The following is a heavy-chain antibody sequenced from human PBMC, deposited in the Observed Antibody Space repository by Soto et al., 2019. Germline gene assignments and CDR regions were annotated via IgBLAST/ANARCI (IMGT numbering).Heavy chain of an antibody. CDR1: GGTFSSYA. V-gene: IGHV1-69*01. D-gene: IGHD3-16*01. CDR3: ARWALGDYVWGSRD. CDR2: IIPIFGTA. J-gene: IGHJ4*02. Sequence: QVQLVQSGAEVKKPGSSVKVSCKASGGTFSSYAISWVRQAPGQGLEWMGGIIPIFGTANYAQKFQGRVTITADESTSTAYRELSSLRSEDTAVYYCARWALGDYVWGSRDWGQGALVTVSS.